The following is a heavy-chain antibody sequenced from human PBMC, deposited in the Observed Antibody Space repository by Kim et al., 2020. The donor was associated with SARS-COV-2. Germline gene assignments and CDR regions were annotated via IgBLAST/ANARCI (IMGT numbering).Heavy chain of an antibody. Sequence: SETLSLTCAVYGGSFSGYYWSWIRQPPGKGLEWIGEINHSGSTNYNPSLKSRVTISVDTSKNQFSLKLSSVTAADTAVNYCARGRVVVVAATNNWFDPWGQGTLVTVSS. D-gene: IGHD2-15*01. V-gene: IGHV4-34*01. CDR2: INHSGST. CDR1: GGSFSGYY. CDR3: ARGRVVVVAATNNWFDP. J-gene: IGHJ5*02.